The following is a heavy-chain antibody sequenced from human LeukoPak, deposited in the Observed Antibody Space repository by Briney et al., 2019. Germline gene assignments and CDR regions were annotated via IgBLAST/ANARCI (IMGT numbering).Heavy chain of an antibody. CDR2: IRSKAYGGTT. Sequence: GGSLRLSCTASGFTFGDYAMSWVRQAPGKGLEWVGFIRSKAYGGTTEYAASVKGRFTISRDDSKSIAYLQMNSLKTEDTAVYYCTRNLPGRYCSGGSCYAHFWFDPWGQGTLVTASS. V-gene: IGHV3-49*04. CDR1: GFTFGDYA. J-gene: IGHJ5*02. CDR3: TRNLPGRYCSGGSCYAHFWFDP. D-gene: IGHD2-15*01.